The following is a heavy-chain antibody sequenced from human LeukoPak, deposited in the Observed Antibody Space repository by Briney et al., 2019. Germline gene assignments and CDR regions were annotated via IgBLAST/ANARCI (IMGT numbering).Heavy chain of an antibody. Sequence: SVKVSCKASGGTFSSYAISWVRQAPGQGLEWMGGIIPIFGTANYAQKFQGRVTITADKSTSTAYMELSSLRSEDTAVYYCARDGGYYDYGWGSYRFDYWGQGTLVTVSS. CDR2: IIPIFGTA. V-gene: IGHV1-69*06. CDR3: ARDGGYYDYGWGSYRFDY. CDR1: GGTFSSYA. D-gene: IGHD3-16*02. J-gene: IGHJ4*02.